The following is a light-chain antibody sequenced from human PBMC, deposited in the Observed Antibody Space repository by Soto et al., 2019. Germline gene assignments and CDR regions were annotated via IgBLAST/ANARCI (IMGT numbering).Light chain of an antibody. CDR3: QQYYSTPIT. J-gene: IGKJ5*01. CDR1: QSVLYSSNYKSY. CDR2: WAS. Sequence: DIVMTQSPDSLAVPLGERATINCKSSQSVLYSSNYKSYLAWYQQKPGQPPKLLIYWASTRESGVPDRFSGSGSGTDFTLTISSLQAEDVAVYYCQQYYSTPITFGQGTRLEIK. V-gene: IGKV4-1*01.